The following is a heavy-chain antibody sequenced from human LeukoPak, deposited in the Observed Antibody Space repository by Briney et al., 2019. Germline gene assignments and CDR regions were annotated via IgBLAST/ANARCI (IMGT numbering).Heavy chain of an antibody. D-gene: IGHD2-21*02. CDR1: GFTFSDYA. V-gene: IGHV3-23*01. CDR2: ISGSGGST. Sequence: PGGSLRLSCAPSGFTFSDYAMTWVRQAPGRGLEWVSTISGSGGSTYYADSVKGRFTISRDTASDTVNLQMNSLRAEDTAVYYCARDVEVCRIGACYWTTFDCWGQGTLVTASS. J-gene: IGHJ4*02. CDR3: ARDVEVCRIGACYWTTFDC.